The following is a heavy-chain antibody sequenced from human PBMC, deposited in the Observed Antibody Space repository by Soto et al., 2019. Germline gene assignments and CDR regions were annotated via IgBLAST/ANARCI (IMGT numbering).Heavy chain of an antibody. CDR1: GFTFSSYS. CDR2: ITSSSSPI. V-gene: IGHV3-48*01. CDR3: ARDNSSGWFDYYYYGMDV. Sequence: EVQLVESGGGLVQPGGSLRLSCAASGFTFSSYSMSWVRQAPGKGLEWVSYITSSSSPIYYADSVRGRFTISRDNAKKSLYLQMNSLRAEDTAVYYCARDNSSGWFDYYYYGMDVWGQGTTVTVSS. J-gene: IGHJ6*02. D-gene: IGHD6-19*01.